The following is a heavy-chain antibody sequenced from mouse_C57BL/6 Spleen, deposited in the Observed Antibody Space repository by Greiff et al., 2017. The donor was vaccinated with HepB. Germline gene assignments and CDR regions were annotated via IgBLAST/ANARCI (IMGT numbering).Heavy chain of an antibody. CDR3: AHGGYGFAY. CDR1: GYTFTDYY. V-gene: IGHV1-26*01. J-gene: IGHJ3*01. D-gene: IGHD2-2*01. CDR2: INPNNGGT. Sequence: VQLQQSGPELVKPGASVKISCKASGYTFTDYYMNWVKQSHGKSLEWIGDINPNNGGTSYNQKFKGKATLTVDKSSSTAYMELRSLTSEDSAVYYCAHGGYGFAYWGQGTLVTVSA.